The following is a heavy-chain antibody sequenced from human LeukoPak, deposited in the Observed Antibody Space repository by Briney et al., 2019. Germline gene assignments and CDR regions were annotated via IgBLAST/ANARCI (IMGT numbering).Heavy chain of an antibody. D-gene: IGHD3-22*01. V-gene: IGHV4-31*11. Sequence: SETLSLTCAVYGGSFSGYYWSWIRQHPGMGLEWIGYIYYSGSTYYNPSLESRVTISVDTSKNQFSLKLSSVTAADTAVYYCARGYDYYDSSGYYFFDYWGQGTLVTVSS. J-gene: IGHJ4*02. CDR1: GGSFSGYY. CDR3: ARGYDYYDSSGYYFFDY. CDR2: IYYSGST.